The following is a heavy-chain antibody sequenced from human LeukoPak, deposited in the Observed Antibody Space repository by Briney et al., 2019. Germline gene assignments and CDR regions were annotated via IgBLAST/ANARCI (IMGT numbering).Heavy chain of an antibody. J-gene: IGHJ5*02. D-gene: IGHD6-13*01. CDR1: VFTFSSYS. V-gene: IGHV3-23*01. Sequence: PGGSLRLSCAASVFTFSSYSMSWVRQAPGKGLEWVSVITNGGNTYYADSVKGRFTIARDNSKNTLFLQMNSLRAEDTAVYYCAKEYSSSWYTVWFDPGGQGTLVTVSS. CDR2: ITNGGNT. CDR3: AKEYSSSWYTVWFDP.